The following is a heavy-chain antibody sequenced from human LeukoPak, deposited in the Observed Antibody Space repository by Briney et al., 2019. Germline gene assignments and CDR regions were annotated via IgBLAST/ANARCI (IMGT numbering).Heavy chain of an antibody. CDR2: ISGSGTTI. D-gene: IGHD1-26*01. Sequence: PGGSLRLSCAASGFSFGSYSMNWVRLAPGKGLEWVSYISGSGTTIYYADSVRGRFTISRDNAKNSLFLQMNSLRDEDTAVYYCARPPPGEWELLRGFDYWGQGTLVTVSS. CDR3: ARPPPGEWELLRGFDY. V-gene: IGHV3-48*02. J-gene: IGHJ4*02. CDR1: GFSFGSYS.